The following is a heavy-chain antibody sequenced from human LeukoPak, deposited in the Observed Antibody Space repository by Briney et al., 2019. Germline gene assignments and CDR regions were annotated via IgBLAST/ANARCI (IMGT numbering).Heavy chain of an antibody. CDR2: ISAYNGNT. Sequence: ASVKVSCKASGYTFASYGISWLRQAPGQGLEWMGWISAYNGNTNYVQKLQGRVTMTTDTSTSTAYMELRSLRSDDTAVYYCARGPGYYDSSGYYHYWGQGTLVTVSS. CDR3: ARGPGYYDSSGYYHY. CDR1: GYTFASYG. J-gene: IGHJ4*02. D-gene: IGHD3-22*01. V-gene: IGHV1-18*01.